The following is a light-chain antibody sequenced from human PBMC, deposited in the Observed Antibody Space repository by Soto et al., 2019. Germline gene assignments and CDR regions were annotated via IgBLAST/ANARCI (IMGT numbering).Light chain of an antibody. CDR1: QSMNDW. V-gene: IGKV1-5*03. CDR2: KSS. CDR3: QQYYSYST. J-gene: IGKJ1*01. Sequence: TQSPATLSLSPGERATLSCRASQSMNDWLAWYQQKPGKAPKLLIYKSSNFQSGVPSRFSGSGSGTEFPLTISSLQPDDFATYYCQQYYSYSTFGQGTKVEVK.